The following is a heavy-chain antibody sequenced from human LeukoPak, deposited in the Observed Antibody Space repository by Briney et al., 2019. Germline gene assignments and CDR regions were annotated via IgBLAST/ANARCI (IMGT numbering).Heavy chain of an antibody. CDR3: AKDLLAGHYYDSSGYYPSFHF. V-gene: IGHV3-30*02. CDR2: IRYGGTNK. J-gene: IGHJ4*02. Sequence: GGSLRLSCVASRFTFSSYGMHWVRQAPGKGLEWVAFIRYGGTNKYYVDSVKGRFSMSRDNSKNTLYLQMNSLRAEDTAVYYCAKDLLAGHYYDSSGYYPSFHFWGQGTLVTVSS. CDR1: RFTFSSYG. D-gene: IGHD3-22*01.